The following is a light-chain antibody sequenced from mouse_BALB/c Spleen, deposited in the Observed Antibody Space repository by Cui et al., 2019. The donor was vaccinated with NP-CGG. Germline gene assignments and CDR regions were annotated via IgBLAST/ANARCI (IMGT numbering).Light chain of an antibody. CDR3: ALWYSNHWV. CDR2: GTN. V-gene: IGLV1*01. CDR1: TGAVTTSNY. Sequence: QAVVTQESALTTSPGETVTLTCRSSTGAVTTSNYTNWVQEKPDHLFTGLIGGTNNRVPGVPARFSGSLIGDKAALTITGAQTEDEAIYFCALWYSNHWVFGGGTKTDCL. J-gene: IGLJ1*01.